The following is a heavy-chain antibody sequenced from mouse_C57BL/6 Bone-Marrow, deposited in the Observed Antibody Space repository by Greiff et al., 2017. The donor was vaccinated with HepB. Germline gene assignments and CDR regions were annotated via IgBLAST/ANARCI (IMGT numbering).Heavy chain of an antibody. V-gene: IGHV1-81*01. J-gene: IGHJ2*01. CDR3: AKGDNYYGSYY. CDR2: IHPRSGNT. D-gene: IGHD1-1*01. CDR1: GYTFTSYG. Sequence: QVQLKQSGAELARPGASVKLSCKASGYTFTSYGISWVKQRTGQGLEWIGEIHPRSGNTYYNEKFKGKATLTADKSSSTAYMELRSLTSEDSAVYFCAKGDNYYGSYYWGQGTTLTVSS.